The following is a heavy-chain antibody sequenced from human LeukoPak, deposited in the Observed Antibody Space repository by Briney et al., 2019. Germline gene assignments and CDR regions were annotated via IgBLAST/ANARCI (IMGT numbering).Heavy chain of an antibody. J-gene: IGHJ4*02. Sequence: GESLRLSCEASGFPFNKFGMHWVRQAPGKGLEWVAFIRFDGSKKYYGDSVKGRITISRDQAKNTVYLQMNSLTVDDTAVYYCAKEGAYYFDYWGQGAVVTVSS. V-gene: IGHV3-30*02. CDR2: IRFDGSKK. CDR1: GFPFNKFG. CDR3: AKEGAYYFDY.